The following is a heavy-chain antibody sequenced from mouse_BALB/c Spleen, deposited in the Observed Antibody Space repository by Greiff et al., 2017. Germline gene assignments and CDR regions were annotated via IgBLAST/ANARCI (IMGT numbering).Heavy chain of an antibody. CDR1: GFTFSSYA. J-gene: IGHJ4*01. Sequence: EVKVEESGGGLVKPGGSLKLSCAASGFTFSSYAMSWVRQTPEKRLEWVASISSGGSTYYPDSVKGRFTISRDNARNILYLQMSSLRSEDTAMYYCARSYYGYYAMDYWGQGTSVTVSS. CDR3: ARSYYGYYAMDY. V-gene: IGHV5-6-5*01. D-gene: IGHD1-2*01. CDR2: ISSGGST.